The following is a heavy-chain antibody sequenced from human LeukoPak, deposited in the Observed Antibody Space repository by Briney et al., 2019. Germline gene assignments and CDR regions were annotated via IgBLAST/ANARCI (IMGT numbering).Heavy chain of an antibody. CDR1: GFTFSSYA. CDR3: ARVMATRTSRDAFDI. J-gene: IGHJ3*02. CDR2: ISYDGSNK. Sequence: GGSLRLSCAASGFTFSSYAMHWVRQAPGKGLEWVAVISYDGSNKYYADSVKGRFTISRDNSKNTLYLQMNSLRAEDTAVYYCARVMATRTSRDAFDIWGQGTMVTVSS. D-gene: IGHD5-24*01. V-gene: IGHV3-30*01.